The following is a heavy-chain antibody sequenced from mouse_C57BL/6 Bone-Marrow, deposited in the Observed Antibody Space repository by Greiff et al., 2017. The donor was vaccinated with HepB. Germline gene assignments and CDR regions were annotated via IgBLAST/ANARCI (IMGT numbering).Heavy chain of an antibody. J-gene: IGHJ3*01. D-gene: IGHD2-3*01. CDR2: IDPETGGT. Sequence: QVQLQQSGAELVRPGASVTLSCKASGYTFNDYEMHWVKQTPVHGLEWIGAIDPETGGTAYNQKFKGKAILTAAKSSSTAYMELRSLTSEDSAVYYCTRSDDGYYRSWFAYWGQGTLVTVSA. V-gene: IGHV1-15*01. CDR3: TRSDDGYYRSWFAY. CDR1: GYTFNDYE.